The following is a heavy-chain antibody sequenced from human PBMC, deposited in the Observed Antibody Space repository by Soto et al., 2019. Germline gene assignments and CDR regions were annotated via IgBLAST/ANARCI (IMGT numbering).Heavy chain of an antibody. CDR3: WRHDKTALPPLDS. D-gene: IGHD1-1*01. Sequence: QVHLVQSGAEVKSPGSAVKVSCKVSGAGDTFSNYGLNWMRQAPGQGLECMGGTIPAVGTANYAQKFQGRVTITEDTSTTTAYMELSSLRSDDTAVYYCWRHDKTALPPLDSWGQGTLVSVSS. V-gene: IGHV1-69*06. CDR1: GAGDTFSNYG. CDR2: TIPAVGTA. J-gene: IGHJ4*02.